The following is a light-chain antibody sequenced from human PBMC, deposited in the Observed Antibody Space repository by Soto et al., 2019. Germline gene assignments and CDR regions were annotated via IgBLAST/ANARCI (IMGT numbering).Light chain of an antibody. Sequence: DIQMTQSPSTLSASVRDRVTITFRASQTISSWLAWYQQKPGKAPKLLIYKASTLKSGVPSRFSGSGSGTEFTLTISSLQPDDFATYYCQHYNSYSEAFGQGTKVDI. CDR2: KAS. J-gene: IGKJ1*01. CDR1: QTISSW. CDR3: QHYNSYSEA. V-gene: IGKV1-5*03.